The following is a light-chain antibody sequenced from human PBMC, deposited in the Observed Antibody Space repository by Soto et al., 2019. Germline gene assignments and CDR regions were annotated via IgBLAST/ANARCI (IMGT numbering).Light chain of an antibody. CDR2: GAS. CDR1: QSVSSSY. CDR3: QQYWSSFT. J-gene: IGKJ3*01. Sequence: EIVLTQSPGTLSLSPGERATLSCRGSQSVSSSYLAWYQQKPGQAPRLLIYGASSRATGVPDRFSGSGSGTYFTLTISRLDHDDFAVYYCQQYWSSFTFGPGTKVDIK. V-gene: IGKV3-20*01.